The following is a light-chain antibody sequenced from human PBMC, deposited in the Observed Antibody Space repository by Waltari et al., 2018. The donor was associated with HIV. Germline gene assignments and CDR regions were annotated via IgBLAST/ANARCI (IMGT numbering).Light chain of an antibody. CDR3: ASFTSNYTLI. Sequence: QSTLTQPASVSGSPGQSITISCTGSTSDFGLYNFISWYQQHPGGVPKVIIYEFFNRPSGISSRFSGSRSANTASLTISWLQPEDEADYYCASFTSNYTLIFGGGTKVTVL. J-gene: IGLJ2*01. CDR1: TSDFGLYNF. V-gene: IGLV2-14*01. CDR2: EFF.